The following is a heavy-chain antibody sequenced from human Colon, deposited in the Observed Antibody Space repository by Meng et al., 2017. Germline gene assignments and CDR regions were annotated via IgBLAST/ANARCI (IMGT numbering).Heavy chain of an antibody. CDR2: IKQDGSDN. D-gene: IGHD6-19*01. J-gene: IGHJ4*02. Sequence: GESLMISCAASGFIFSTCWMSWVRQAPRKGLEWVATIKQDGSDNLYVDSVKGRFTISRDNPESSLYLQMNSLRAEDTAIYYCASGLQWLDGNNDYWGQGRLVTVSS. CDR1: GFIFSTCW. V-gene: IGHV3-7*01. CDR3: ASGLQWLDGNNDY.